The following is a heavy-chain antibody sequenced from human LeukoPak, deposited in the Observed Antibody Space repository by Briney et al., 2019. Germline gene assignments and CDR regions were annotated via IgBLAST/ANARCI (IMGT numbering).Heavy chain of an antibody. D-gene: IGHD4-17*01. CDR2: ISYDGSNK. Sequence: GGSLRLSCAASGFTFSSYAMHWVRQAPGKGLEWVAVISYDGSNKYYADSVKGRFTISRDNSKSTLHLQMNSLRAEDTAVYYCARDSGYGDYDFGYFDYWGQGTLVTVSS. CDR3: ARDSGYGDYDFGYFDY. V-gene: IGHV3-30-3*01. J-gene: IGHJ4*02. CDR1: GFTFSSYA.